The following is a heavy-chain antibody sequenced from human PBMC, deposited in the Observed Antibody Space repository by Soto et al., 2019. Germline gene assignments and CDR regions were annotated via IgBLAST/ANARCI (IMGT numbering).Heavy chain of an antibody. V-gene: IGHV4-59*01. CDR3: ARERAVAGNDYFDF. Sequence: SETLSLTCTVSGDSISGEYWGWIRQPPGKGLEWIGYIWHSGSSTNYNPSLKSRVSISVDTSKNQFSLKLSSVTAADTAVYYCARERAVAGNDYFDFWGQGNLVTVSS. CDR2: IWHSGSST. J-gene: IGHJ4*02. CDR1: GDSISGEY. D-gene: IGHD6-19*01.